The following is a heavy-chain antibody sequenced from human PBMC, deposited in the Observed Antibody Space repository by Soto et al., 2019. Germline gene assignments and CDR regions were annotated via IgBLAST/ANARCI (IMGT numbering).Heavy chain of an antibody. V-gene: IGHV1-2*04. CDR1: GYTFTGYY. J-gene: IGHJ6*02. Sequence: ASVKVSCTASGYTFTGYYMHWVRQAPGQGLEWMGWINPNSGGTNYAQKFQGWVTMTRDTSISTAYMELSRLRSDDTAVYYCARDLGATVYSYGYYYYYGMDVWGQGTTVTVSS. CDR3: ARDLGATVYSYGYYYYYGMDV. CDR2: INPNSGGT. D-gene: IGHD5-18*01.